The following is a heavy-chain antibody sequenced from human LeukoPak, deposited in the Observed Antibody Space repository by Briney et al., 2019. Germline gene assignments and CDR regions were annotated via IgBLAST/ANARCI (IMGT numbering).Heavy chain of an antibody. CDR2: IYSGGST. CDR1: GFTVSSNY. V-gene: IGHV3-66*01. Sequence: GGSLRLSCAASGFTVSSNYMSWVRQAPGKGLEWVSVIYSGGSTYYADSVKGRFTISRDISKNTLHLQMGNLRAEDTAEYYCASSVHRGYSYGPLDYWGQGTLVTVSS. CDR3: ASSVHRGYSYGPLDY. J-gene: IGHJ4*02. D-gene: IGHD5-18*01.